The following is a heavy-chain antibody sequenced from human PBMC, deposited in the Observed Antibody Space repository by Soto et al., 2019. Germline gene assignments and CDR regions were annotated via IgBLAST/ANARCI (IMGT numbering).Heavy chain of an antibody. CDR3: ARSRITMVRGFDP. CDR2: INPNSGGT. D-gene: IGHD3-10*01. J-gene: IGHJ5*02. Sequence: ASLKVYCKASGYTITGYYMHWLRQAPGQGLEWMGWINPNSGGTNYAQKFQGWVTMTRDTSISTAYMELSRLRSDDTAVYYCARSRITMVRGFDPWGQGTLVTVPS. V-gene: IGHV1-2*04. CDR1: GYTITGYY.